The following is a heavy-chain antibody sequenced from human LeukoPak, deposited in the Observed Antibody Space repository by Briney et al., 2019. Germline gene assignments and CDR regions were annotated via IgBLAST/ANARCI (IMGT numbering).Heavy chain of an antibody. CDR3: TTDIRYYGSGSYYPY. CDR1: GFTFSNSW. V-gene: IGHV3-15*01. CDR2: IKSKTDGGTT. J-gene: IGHJ4*02. Sequence: GGSLRLSCAASGFTFSNSWMSWVRQAPGKGLECVGRIKSKTDGGTTDYAAPVKGRFTISRGDSKNTLYLQMNSLKTEDTAVYYCTTDIRYYGSGSYYPYWGQGTLVTVSS. D-gene: IGHD3-10*01.